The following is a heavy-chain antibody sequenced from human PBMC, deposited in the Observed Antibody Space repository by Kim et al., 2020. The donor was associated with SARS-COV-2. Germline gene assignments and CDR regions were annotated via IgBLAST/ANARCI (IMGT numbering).Heavy chain of an antibody. D-gene: IGHD3-16*01. V-gene: IGHV4-59*01. CDR3: AREGGHTWGYDY. Sequence: STPSLKSRDTISVETSKDPFSLKLSSVTAADTAVYYCAREGGHTWGYDYWGQGTLVTVSS. J-gene: IGHJ4*02.